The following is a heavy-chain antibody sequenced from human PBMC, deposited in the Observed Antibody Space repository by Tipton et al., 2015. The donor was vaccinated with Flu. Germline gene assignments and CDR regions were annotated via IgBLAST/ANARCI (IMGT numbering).Heavy chain of an antibody. CDR2: IYMGGRT. CDR1: GDSIGSPYY. J-gene: IGHJ4*02. Sequence: TLSLTCSVSGDSIGSPYYWGWIRQFPGKGLEWIGRIYMGGRTNYNPSLKSRVTMSVDLFKNQISLRLSSVTAADTAIYYCARGRDLFGSGYFDSWGQGTLVTVSS. V-gene: IGHV4-38-2*02. CDR3: ARGRDLFGSGYFDS. D-gene: IGHD3-10*01.